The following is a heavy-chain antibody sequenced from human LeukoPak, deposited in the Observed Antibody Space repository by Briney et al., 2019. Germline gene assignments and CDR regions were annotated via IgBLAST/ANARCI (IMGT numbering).Heavy chain of an antibody. CDR1: GYTFTGYY. V-gene: IGHV1-2*02. CDR2: INPNSGGT. CDR3: ARSLTQEEWDEQWLTHGGAFDI. D-gene: IGHD6-19*01. Sequence: GASVKVSCKASGYTFTGYYLHRVRQAPGQGLEWMGWINPNSGGTNYEQKVHGRVTMTRDTSISTAYMELSRLRSDDTAVYYCARSLTQEEWDEQWLTHGGAFDIWGQGTMVTASS. J-gene: IGHJ3*02.